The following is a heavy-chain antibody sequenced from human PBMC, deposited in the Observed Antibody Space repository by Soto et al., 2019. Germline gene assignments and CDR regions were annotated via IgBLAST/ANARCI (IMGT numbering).Heavy chain of an antibody. CDR2: ISTTSTYI. CDR1: GFIFSGYS. V-gene: IGHV3-21*01. Sequence: ESLRLSCEGSGFIFSGYSMTWVRQVPGKGLEWVSSISTTSTYISYADSMKRRFTVSRDNAKNSVYLQMTGLRPEDTAMYYCARERIVGTTDFFDYWGQGTLVTVSS. CDR3: ARERIVGTTDFFDY. J-gene: IGHJ4*02. D-gene: IGHD1-26*01.